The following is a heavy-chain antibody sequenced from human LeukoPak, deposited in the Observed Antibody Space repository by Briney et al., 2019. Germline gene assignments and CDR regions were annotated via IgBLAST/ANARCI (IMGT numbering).Heavy chain of an antibody. J-gene: IGHJ3*02. CDR2: IYYSGST. D-gene: IGHD4-23*01. CDR1: GGSISSGSYY. V-gene: IGHV4-61*01. Sequence: PSQTLSLTCTVSGGSISSGSYYWSWIRQPPGKGLEWIGYIYYSGSTNYNPSLKSRVTISVDTSKNQFSLKLSSVTAADTAVYYCARVGYGGTLAVAFDIWGQGTMVTVSS. CDR3: ARVGYGGTLAVAFDI.